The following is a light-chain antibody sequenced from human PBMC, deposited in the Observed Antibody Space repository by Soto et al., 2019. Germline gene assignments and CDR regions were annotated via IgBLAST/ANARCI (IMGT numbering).Light chain of an antibody. CDR1: QSVSSN. CDR2: GAS. Sequence: EIVMTQSPATLSVSPGERATLSCRASQSVSSNLAWYQQKPGQAPRLLIYGASTRATSIPARFSGSGSGTEMTLTISSMQSEDFAVYYCQQYSNSPQTCGQGTKVEIK. V-gene: IGKV3-15*01. J-gene: IGKJ1*01. CDR3: QQYSNSPQT.